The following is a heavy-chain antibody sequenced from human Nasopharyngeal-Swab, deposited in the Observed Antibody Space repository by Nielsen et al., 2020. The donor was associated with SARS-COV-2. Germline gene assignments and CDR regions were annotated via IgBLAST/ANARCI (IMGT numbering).Heavy chain of an antibody. D-gene: IGHD3-10*01. CDR2: IYYSGST. J-gene: IGHJ6*03. CDR3: ARERGRGGIWNYYYYYIDV. Sequence: SETLSLTCTVSGGSISSSSYYWGWIRQPPGKGLEWIGSIYYSGSTYYNPSLKSRVTISVDTSKNQFSLKLSSVTAADTAVYYCARERGRGGIWNYYYYYIDVWGKGTTVTVSS. V-gene: IGHV4-39*07. CDR1: GGSISSSSYY.